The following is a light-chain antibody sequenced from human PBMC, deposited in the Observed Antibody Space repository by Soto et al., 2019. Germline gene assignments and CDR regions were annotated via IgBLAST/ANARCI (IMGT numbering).Light chain of an antibody. CDR3: SAVATTSPLV. CDR2: DVS. Sequence: QSVLTQPASVSGSPGQSITISCTGTTSDVGAYNYVGWYQHHPGKGTKLLIYDVSFRPSGVSTRFSGSKSGNTASLTISGLQPEDEADYYCSAVATTSPLVFGGGTKLTVL. J-gene: IGLJ3*02. CDR1: TSDVGAYNY. V-gene: IGLV2-14*03.